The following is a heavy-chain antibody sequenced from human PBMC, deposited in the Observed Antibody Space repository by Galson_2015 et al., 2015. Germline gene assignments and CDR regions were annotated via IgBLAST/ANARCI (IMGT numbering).Heavy chain of an antibody. Sequence: SVKVSCKASGYTFTSYGISWVRQAPGQGLEWMGWISAYNGNTNYAQKLQGRVTMTTDTSTSTAYMELRSLRSDDTAVYYCARDESSGLDYYYYGMDVWGQGTTVTVSS. J-gene: IGHJ6*02. D-gene: IGHD3-22*01. CDR3: ARDESSGLDYYYYGMDV. CDR1: GYTFTSYG. V-gene: IGHV1-18*04. CDR2: ISAYNGNT.